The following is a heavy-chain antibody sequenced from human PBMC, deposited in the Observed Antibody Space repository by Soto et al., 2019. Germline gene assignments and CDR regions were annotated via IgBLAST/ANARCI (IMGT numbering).Heavy chain of an antibody. V-gene: IGHV4-34*01. CDR1: GGTFSAYY. J-gene: IGHJ6*03. CDR3: ARGGWGISSTPYYDNYYYMDI. CDR2: INHRGSA. Sequence: QVQLQQWGAGLVEPSETLSLTCAVHGGTFSAYYWSWIRQAPGKGLEWIGEINHRGSATYSPSLKSRFTISVATSKDQFSLRLTSLTAADTAVYFCARGGWGISSTPYYDNYYYMDIWGKGTTVTVSS. D-gene: IGHD3-22*01.